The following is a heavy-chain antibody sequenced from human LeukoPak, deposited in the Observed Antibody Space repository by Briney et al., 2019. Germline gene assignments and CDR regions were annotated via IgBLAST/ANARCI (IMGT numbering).Heavy chain of an antibody. CDR3: AKDIEASI. CDR1: GFTFSTYS. Sequence: GGSLRLSCAAFGFTFSTYSMNWVRQAPGKGLEWVSYISSGSSTIHYADSVKGRFSVSRDNSKNTMYLQMNSLRAEDTAVYYCAKDIEASIWGQGTLVAVSS. D-gene: IGHD2-15*01. J-gene: IGHJ4*02. V-gene: IGHV3-48*01. CDR2: ISSGSSTI.